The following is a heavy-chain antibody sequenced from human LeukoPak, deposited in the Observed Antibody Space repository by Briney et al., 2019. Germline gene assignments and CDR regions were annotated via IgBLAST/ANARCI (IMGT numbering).Heavy chain of an antibody. CDR1: GYTFTSYY. CDR2: INPSGGST. CDR3: AGRGENPWAFDI. V-gene: IGHV1-46*03. D-gene: IGHD3-16*01. J-gene: IGHJ3*02. Sequence: ASVKVSCKASGYTFTSYYMHWVRQAPGQGLEWMGIINPSGGSTSYAQKFQERVTITRDMSTSTAYMELSSLRSEDTAVYYCAGRGENPWAFDIWGQGTMVTVSS.